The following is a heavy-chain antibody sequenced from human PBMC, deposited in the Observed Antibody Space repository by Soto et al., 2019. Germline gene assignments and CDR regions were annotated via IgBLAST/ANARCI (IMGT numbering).Heavy chain of an antibody. CDR1: GFSLSTGGVS. CDR3: AHSLGYDSNANYFENAFDI. CDR2: IYWDDDK. Sequence: QITLKESGPTLVKPAQTLTLTCTFSGFSLSTGGVSVGWIRQPPGKAPEWLALIYWDDDKRYSPSLKSRLTITKDTSKNQVVISMTNMVPVDTATYYCAHSLGYDSNANYFENAFDIWGPGTMVTVSS. V-gene: IGHV2-5*02. J-gene: IGHJ3*02. D-gene: IGHD3-22*01.